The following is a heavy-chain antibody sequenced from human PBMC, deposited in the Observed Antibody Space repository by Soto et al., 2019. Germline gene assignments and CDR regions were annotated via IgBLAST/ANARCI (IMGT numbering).Heavy chain of an antibody. V-gene: IGHV5-51*01. J-gene: IGHJ4*02. CDR2: IYPGDSET. CDR1: GYNFTTFW. CDR3: ARLGFPGAIYFDS. Sequence: PGESLKISFKGSGYNFTTFWIGWVRQMPVKGLEWMGIIYPGDSETKYSPDFEGQVTISADRSTNTAYLQRRSLRASDTAMYYCARLGFPGAIYFDSWGLGTMVTV.